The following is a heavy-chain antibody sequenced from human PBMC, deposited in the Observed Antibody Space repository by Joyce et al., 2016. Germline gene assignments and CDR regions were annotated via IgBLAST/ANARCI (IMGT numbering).Heavy chain of an antibody. Sequence: QVQLVQSGAEVKKPGASVKVSCKASGYTFTGYYMHWVRQAPGQGLEWMGWINPNSGGIKDAQKFQDRVNMTRDTSISTAYMEMSRLRSDDTAVYDCARSKGYDYVWGSYRYTQGLPDYWGQGTLVTVSS. J-gene: IGHJ4*02. CDR1: GYTFTGYY. V-gene: IGHV1-2*02. CDR2: INPNSGGI. D-gene: IGHD3-16*02. CDR3: ARSKGYDYVWGSYRYTQGLPDY.